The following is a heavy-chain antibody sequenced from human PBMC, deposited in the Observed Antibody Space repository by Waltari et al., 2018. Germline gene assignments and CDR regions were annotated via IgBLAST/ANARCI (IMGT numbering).Heavy chain of an antibody. CDR1: DGSISRYY. V-gene: IGHV4-59*01. CDR2: IHYSGTT. Sequence: QVQLQESGPGLVRPSETLSLTCTVSDGSISRYYWNWIRQLPGKGLEWIGFIHYSGTTEYNPSLKNRATTSIQTSKNQFSLRLDSVTAADTAIYYCARPGIGDAFDVWGQGTMVTVSS. CDR3: ARPGIGDAFDV. J-gene: IGHJ3*01.